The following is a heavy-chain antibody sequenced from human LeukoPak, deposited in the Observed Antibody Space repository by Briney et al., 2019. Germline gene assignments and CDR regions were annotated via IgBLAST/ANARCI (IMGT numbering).Heavy chain of an antibody. CDR3: ARGPYYYDSSGTYYYGMDV. J-gene: IGHJ6*02. CDR2: IIPILGIA. V-gene: IGHV1-69*02. CDR1: GGTFSSYT. Sequence: SVKVSCKASGGTFSSYTISWVRQAPGQGLEWMGRIIPILGIANYAQKFQGGVTITADKSTSTAYMELSSLRSEDTAVYYCARGPYYYDSSGTYYYGMDVWGQGTTVTVSS. D-gene: IGHD3-22*01.